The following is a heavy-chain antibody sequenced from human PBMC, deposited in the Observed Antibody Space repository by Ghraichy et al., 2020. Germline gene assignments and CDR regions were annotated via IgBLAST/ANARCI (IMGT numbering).Heavy chain of an antibody. CDR3: GRGGPTRPDY. CDR1: GFTLSDYN. V-gene: IGHV3-48*01. J-gene: IGHJ4*02. D-gene: IGHD2-2*01. CDR2: ISSGSRTI. Sequence: GESLRLSCAASGFTLSDYNMNWVRQAPGKGLEWISYISSGSRTIYYADSVKGRFAISRDNAKNSLYLQMNSLRAEDTAVYYCGRGGPTRPDYWGPGTLVTVSS.